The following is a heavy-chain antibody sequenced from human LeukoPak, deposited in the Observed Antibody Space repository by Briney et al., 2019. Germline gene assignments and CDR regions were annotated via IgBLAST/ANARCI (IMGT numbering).Heavy chain of an antibody. CDR3: ARDLRQQLVRGYYYYGMDV. J-gene: IGHJ6*02. Sequence: SETLSLTCTVSGGSISSYYWSWIRQPPGKGLEWIGYIYYSGSTNYNPSLKSRVTISVDTSKNQFSLKLSSVTAADTAVYYCARDLRQQLVRGYYYYGMDVWGQGTTVTVSS. CDR2: IYYSGST. CDR1: GGSISSYY. V-gene: IGHV4-59*01. D-gene: IGHD6-13*01.